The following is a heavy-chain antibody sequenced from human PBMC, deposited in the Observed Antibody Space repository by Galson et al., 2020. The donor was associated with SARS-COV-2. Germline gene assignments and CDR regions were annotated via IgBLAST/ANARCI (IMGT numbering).Heavy chain of an antibody. J-gene: IGHJ4*02. D-gene: IGHD2-15*01. CDR3: AKVSGPYCSGGSCYRGEFDY. CDR2: ISYDGSNK. CDR1: GFTFSSYG. Sequence: GGSLRLSCAASSGFTFSSYGMHWVRQAPGKGLEWVAVISYDGSNKYYADSVKGRFTISRDNSKNTLYLQMNSLRAEDTAVYYCAKVSGPYCSGGSCYRGEFDYWGQGTLVTVSS. V-gene: IGHV3-30*18.